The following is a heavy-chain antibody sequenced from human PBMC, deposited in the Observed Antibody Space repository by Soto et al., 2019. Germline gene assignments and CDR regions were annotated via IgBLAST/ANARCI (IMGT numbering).Heavy chain of an antibody. V-gene: IGHV1-69*01. CDR1: GGTFSSYD. CDR3: ARCMITFGGVISLLNWFDP. D-gene: IGHD3-16*01. CDR2: IIPIFGTA. J-gene: IGHJ5*02. Sequence: QVQLVQSGAEVKKPGSSVKVSCKACGGTFSSYDISWVRQAPGQGLEWMGGIIPIFGTANYAQKFQGRVTITADESTSTAYMELSSLRSEDTAVYYCARCMITFGGVISLLNWFDPWGQGTLVTVSS.